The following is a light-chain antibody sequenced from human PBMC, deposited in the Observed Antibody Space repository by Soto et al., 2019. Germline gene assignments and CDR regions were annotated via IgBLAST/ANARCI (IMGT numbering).Light chain of an antibody. V-gene: IGLV2-23*01. CDR3: CSYAGDSHWM. J-gene: IGLJ3*02. CDR2: EGS. Sequence: QSALTQPASVSGSPGQSITISCTGTSSDIGSYNLVSWYQQHPGIAPKFMIYEGSKRPSGVSNRFSGSKSGNTASLTISGLQSEVEADYCRCSYAGDSHWMFGGGTKLTVL. CDR1: SSDIGSYNL.